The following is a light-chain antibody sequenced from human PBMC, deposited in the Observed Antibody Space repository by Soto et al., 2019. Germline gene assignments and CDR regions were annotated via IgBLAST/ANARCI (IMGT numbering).Light chain of an antibody. J-gene: IGKJ1*01. CDR1: QSVSRN. V-gene: IGKV3-15*01. CDR2: GAS. CDR3: QQYNRWPPARSP. Sequence: EVVMTQSPATLSVSPGERATLSCRASQSVSRNLAWYQQRPGQPPRLLIYGASTRATDIPARFSGSGSGTEFTLTISSLQSEDFAVYYCQQYNRWPPARSPFGQGTKVDIK.